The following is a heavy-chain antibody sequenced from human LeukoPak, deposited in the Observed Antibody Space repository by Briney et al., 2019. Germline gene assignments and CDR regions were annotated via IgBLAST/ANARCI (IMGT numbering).Heavy chain of an antibody. Sequence: GGSLRLSCAASGFTVSSNYMSWVRQAPGKGLEWVSVIYSGGSTYYADSVKGRFTISRDNSKETLYLQMNSLRAEDTAVYYCARDPGWGAAAGYYFDYWGQGTLVTVSS. J-gene: IGHJ4*02. CDR1: GFTVSSNY. V-gene: IGHV3-66*01. CDR3: ARDPGWGAAAGYYFDY. D-gene: IGHD6-13*01. CDR2: IYSGGST.